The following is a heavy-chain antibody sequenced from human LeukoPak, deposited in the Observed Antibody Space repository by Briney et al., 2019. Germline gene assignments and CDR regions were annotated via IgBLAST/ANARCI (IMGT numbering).Heavy chain of an antibody. CDR1: GYTLTSYG. CDR3: AREGYYYGSGSCPYGS. Sequence: ASVKVSCKTSGYTLTSYGISWVRQAPGQGLEWMGWMNPDSGNTGYAQKFQGRVTMTRNTSISTAYMELSSLRSEDTAVYYCAREGYYYGSGSCPYGSWGQGTLVTVSS. V-gene: IGHV1-8*02. CDR2: MNPDSGNT. D-gene: IGHD3-10*01. J-gene: IGHJ5*02.